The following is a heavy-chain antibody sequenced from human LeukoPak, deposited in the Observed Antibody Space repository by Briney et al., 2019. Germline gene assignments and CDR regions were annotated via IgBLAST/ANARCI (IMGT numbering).Heavy chain of an antibody. CDR2: ISGSGGST. D-gene: IGHD1-14*01. CDR1: GGSISSSN. CDR3: AKDLITKTTPRLYYFDY. V-gene: IGHV3-23*01. J-gene: IGHJ4*02. Sequence: GTLFLTCAVSGGSISSSNWWSWVRQPPGKGLEWVSAISGSGGSTYYADSVKGRFTISRDNSKSTLYLQMNSLRAEDTAVYYCAKDLITKTTPRLYYFDYWGQGTLVTVSS.